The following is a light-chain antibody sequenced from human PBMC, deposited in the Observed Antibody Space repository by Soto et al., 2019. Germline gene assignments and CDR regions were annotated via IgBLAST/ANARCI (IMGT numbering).Light chain of an antibody. CDR3: QQRRNWPT. J-gene: IGKJ4*01. CDR1: QIVGRY. V-gene: IGKV3-11*01. Sequence: EIVLTQSPATLALSPWEGATHSPRASQIVGRYLAWYQQKPGQAPRLLIYDTSNRATDIPARFSGSGSGTDFTLTISSLEPEDSAVYYCQQRRNWPTFGGGTKVDIK. CDR2: DTS.